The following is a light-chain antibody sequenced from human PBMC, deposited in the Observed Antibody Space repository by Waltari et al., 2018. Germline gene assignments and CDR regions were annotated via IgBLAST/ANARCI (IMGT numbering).Light chain of an antibody. J-gene: IGKJ4*01. CDR3: QQTYSIPRP. V-gene: IGKV1-39*01. Sequence: DIERTQYASCLSGSVGDRLTIACRSSQYISTYVNWYKQKRGKGRKLLISAAADLKSGVPSMFRASCSGSDFPLPIRILQPEYFATSSCQQTYSIPRPFGGGTNVEIK. CDR2: AAA. CDR1: QYISTY.